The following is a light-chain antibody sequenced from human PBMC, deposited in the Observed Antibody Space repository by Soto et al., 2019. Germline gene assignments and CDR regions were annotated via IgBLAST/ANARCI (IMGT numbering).Light chain of an antibody. J-gene: IGLJ1*01. CDR2: DVN. V-gene: IGLV2-14*01. Sequence: QSALTQPASVSVPPGQSITISCTGTSSDVGTYDFVSWHHQHPVKAPKLLIYDVNNRPSGVSSRVSGSKSGNTASLTIAGLQAEDEADDYCCSFSASVTHVFGTGTKVTVL. CDR1: SSDVGTYDF. CDR3: CSFSASVTHV.